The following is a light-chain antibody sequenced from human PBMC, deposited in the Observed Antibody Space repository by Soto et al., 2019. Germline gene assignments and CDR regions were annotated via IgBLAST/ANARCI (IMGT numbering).Light chain of an antibody. CDR2: AAS. Sequence: DIQMTQSPSALSASVGDLFTLPCRSSQSMSTYLNWYQQRPGKAPKLLIYAASSLQSGVPSRCSGSASWTDFMLTSSSLQPEDFATYYCQQSCRTPISFGQGTRLEIK. CDR1: QSMSTY. CDR3: QQSCRTPIS. V-gene: IGKV1-39*01. J-gene: IGKJ5*01.